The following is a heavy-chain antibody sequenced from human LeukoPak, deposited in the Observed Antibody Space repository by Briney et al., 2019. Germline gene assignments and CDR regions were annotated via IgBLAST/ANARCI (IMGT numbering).Heavy chain of an antibody. CDR3: AKDRCSNGIGCYYYYMDV. CDR2: IQYDGSNE. Sequence: PGGSLRLSCAASGFTFCNYGMHWVRQAQGKGLEGGAYIQYDGSNEQYADSVKGRFSISRDGSKNILYLQMNSLRAEDTAVYSCAKDRCSNGIGCYYYYMDVWGKGTTVTISS. V-gene: IGHV3-30*02. J-gene: IGHJ6*03. D-gene: IGHD2-8*01. CDR1: GFTFCNYG.